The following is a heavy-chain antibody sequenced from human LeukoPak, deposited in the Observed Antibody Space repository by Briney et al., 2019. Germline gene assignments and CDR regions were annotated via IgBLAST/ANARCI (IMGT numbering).Heavy chain of an antibody. CDR3: ARLNVNAFDI. J-gene: IGHJ3*02. CDR1: GGSISSSSYY. D-gene: IGHD2/OR15-2a*01. V-gene: IGHV4-39*07. CDR2: IYYSGST. Sequence: SETLSLTCTVSGGSISSSSYYWGWIRQPPGKGLEWIGSIYYSGSTYYNPSLKSRVTISVDTSKNQFSLKLSSVTAADTAVYYCARLNVNAFDIWGQGTMVSVSS.